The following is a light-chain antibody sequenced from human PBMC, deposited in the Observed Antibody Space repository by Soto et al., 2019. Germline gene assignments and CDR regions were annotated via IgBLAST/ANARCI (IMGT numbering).Light chain of an antibody. CDR3: QQYGSSSWT. CDR1: QSISSSY. J-gene: IGKJ1*01. Sequence: DIVLTPSPGTLSLSPGKRATLSCRASQSISSSYLAWYQQRPGQAPRLLIYGASSRATGIPDRFSGSGSGTEFTLTISRLEPEDVAVYYCQQYGSSSWTFGQGTKVDIK. V-gene: IGKV3-20*01. CDR2: GAS.